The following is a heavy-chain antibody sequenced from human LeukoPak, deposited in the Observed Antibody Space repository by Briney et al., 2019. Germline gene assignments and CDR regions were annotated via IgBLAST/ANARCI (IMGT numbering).Heavy chain of an antibody. CDR1: GLTVSSNY. V-gene: IGHV3-53*01. CDR3: ARAIQSDLLKGYFDY. Sequence: GGSLRLSCAASGLTVSSNYMSWVRQAPGKGLEWVSIIYSGGSAYYAASLKGRFTISRDNSKNTLYLQMNSLRPEDTAVYYCARAIQSDLLKGYFDYRGRGTLVTVSS. CDR2: IYSGGSA. D-gene: IGHD2-15*01. J-gene: IGHJ4*02.